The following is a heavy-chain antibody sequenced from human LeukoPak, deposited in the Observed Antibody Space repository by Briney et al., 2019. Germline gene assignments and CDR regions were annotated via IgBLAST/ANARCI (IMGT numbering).Heavy chain of an antibody. CDR2: ISSSSSYI. CDR1: GFTFSSYS. Sequence: GGSLRLSCAASGFTFSSYSMSWVRQAPGKGLEWVSSISSSSSYIYYADSVKGRFTISRDNAKNSLYLQMNGLRAEDTAVYYCARDGKAVAGGWFDPWGQGTLVTVSS. CDR3: ARDGKAVAGGWFDP. D-gene: IGHD6-19*01. V-gene: IGHV3-21*01. J-gene: IGHJ5*02.